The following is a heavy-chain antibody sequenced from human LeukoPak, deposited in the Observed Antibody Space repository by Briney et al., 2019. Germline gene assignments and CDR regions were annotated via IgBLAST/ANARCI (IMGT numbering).Heavy chain of an antibody. CDR3: ARDPSGSYYLDY. CDR2: MYYSGST. V-gene: IGHV4-39*07. D-gene: IGHD1-26*01. J-gene: IGHJ4*02. Sequence: SETLSLTCTVSGGSISSSGCYWGWIRQPPGKGLEWIGSMYYSGSTYYNPSLKSRVTISVDTSKNQFSLKLSSVTAADTAVYYCARDPSGSYYLDYWGQGTLVTVSS. CDR1: GGSISSSGCY.